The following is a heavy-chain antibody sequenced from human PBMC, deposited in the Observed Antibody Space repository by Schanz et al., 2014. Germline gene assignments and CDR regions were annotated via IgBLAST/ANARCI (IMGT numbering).Heavy chain of an antibody. V-gene: IGHV7-4-1*01. J-gene: IGHJ4*02. CDR3: ARIADLDF. Sequence: QVQLVQSGSELRKPGASVKISCMTSGYIFTNFPLSWVRQVPGQGLEWMGWIHTTTGTPTYAPGFAGRFVFSLNTSVATAYLEIGDVRTEDTAVYYCARIADLDFWGQGSLVTVSS. CDR2: IHTTTGTP. D-gene: IGHD6-13*01. CDR1: GYIFTNFP.